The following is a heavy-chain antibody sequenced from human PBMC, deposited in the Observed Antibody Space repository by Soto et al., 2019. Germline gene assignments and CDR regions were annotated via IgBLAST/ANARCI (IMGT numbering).Heavy chain of an antibody. CDR2: ISVSGGST. CDR3: ASNTRYDPPDY. D-gene: IGHD3-16*01. V-gene: IGHV3-23*01. CDR1: GFTFSSYA. Sequence: EVQLLESGGGLVQPGGSLRLSCAASGFTFSSYAMSWVRQAPGKGLAWVSGISVSGGSTYYADSVKGRFPISRDNSKNTLYLQMNSLRAEDTAVYYCASNTRYDPPDYWGQGTLVTVSS. J-gene: IGHJ4*02.